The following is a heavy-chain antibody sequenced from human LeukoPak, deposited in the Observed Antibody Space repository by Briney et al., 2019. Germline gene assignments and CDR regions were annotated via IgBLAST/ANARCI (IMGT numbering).Heavy chain of an antibody. D-gene: IGHD3-22*01. CDR3: ANYYYDSSGYYYWTNYYYYGMDV. Sequence: GSLRLSCAASGFTFSSYAMSWVRQAPGRGLEWVSAISGSGGSTYYADSVKGRFTISRDNSKNTLYLQMNSLRAEDTAVYYCANYYYDSSGYYYWTNYYYYGMDVWGQGTTDTVSS. J-gene: IGHJ6*02. CDR2: ISGSGGST. V-gene: IGHV3-23*01. CDR1: GFTFSSYA.